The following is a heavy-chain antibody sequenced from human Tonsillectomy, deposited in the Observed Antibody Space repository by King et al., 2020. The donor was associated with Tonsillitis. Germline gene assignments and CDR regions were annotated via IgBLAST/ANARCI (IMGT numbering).Heavy chain of an antibody. J-gene: IGHJ4*02. CDR3: ARGDNNSGDC. CDR2: MNEDGSVK. CDR1: GFTFGAYW. D-gene: IGHD1-1*01. V-gene: IGHV3-7*03. Sequence: VQLVESGGGLVQPGGSLRLSCAASGFTFGAYWMTWVRQAPGKGLEWVANMNEDGSVKYHVDSVKGRFTISRDNAKNSLYLQMKSLRAEDTALYYCARGDNNSGDCGGQGTLVTVS.